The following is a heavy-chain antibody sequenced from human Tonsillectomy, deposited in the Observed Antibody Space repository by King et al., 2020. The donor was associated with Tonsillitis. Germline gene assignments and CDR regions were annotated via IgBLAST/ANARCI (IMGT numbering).Heavy chain of an antibody. CDR3: AKDGQSGYDSWPYYFDY. CDR1: GFTFSSYG. V-gene: IGHV3-30*18. D-gene: IGHD5-12*01. CDR2: ISYDGSNK. J-gene: IGHJ4*02. Sequence: VQLVESGGGVVQPGRSLRLSCAASGFTFSSYGMHWVRQAPGKGLEWVAVISYDGSNKYYADSVKGRFTISRDNSKNTLYLQMNSLRAEDTAVYYCAKDGQSGYDSWPYYFDYWGQGTLVPVSS.